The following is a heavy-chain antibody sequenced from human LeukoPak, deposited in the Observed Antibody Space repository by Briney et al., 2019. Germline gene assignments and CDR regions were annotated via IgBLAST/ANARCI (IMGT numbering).Heavy chain of an antibody. D-gene: IGHD2-15*01. V-gene: IGHV3-30*04. CDR2: ISYDGRNK. CDR1: GFTFSHYA. J-gene: IGHJ4*02. CDR3: ARDYTYCSGSRCYDRFDY. Sequence: PGGSLRLSCAASGFTFSHYAMHWVRQAPGKGLEWVAVISYDGRNKYYADSVKGRFTISRDNSKNTLYLQMNSLTAEDTAVYYCARDYTYCSGSRCYDRFDYWGQGIRVTVSS.